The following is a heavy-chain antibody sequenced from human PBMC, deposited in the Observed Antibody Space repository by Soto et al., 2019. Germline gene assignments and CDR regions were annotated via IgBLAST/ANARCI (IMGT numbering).Heavy chain of an antibody. CDR2: ITSGTKTI. Sequence: EVQLVESGGALVQREGSLRLSCVASGFTFSVYSMNWVRQAPGKGLEWFSYITSGTKTIKYADSVKGRFTISRDYAKNSVYLQMNSLRDEDTAVYYCARSVEGHFDYWGQGTVVTVSS. D-gene: IGHD6-19*01. CDR3: ARSVEGHFDY. CDR1: GFTFSVYS. J-gene: IGHJ4*02. V-gene: IGHV3-48*02.